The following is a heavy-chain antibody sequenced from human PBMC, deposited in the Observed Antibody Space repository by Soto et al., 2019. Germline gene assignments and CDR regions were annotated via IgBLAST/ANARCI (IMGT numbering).Heavy chain of an antibody. CDR3: AKESAWYGGQYFHH. CDR1: GFPFRYYA. J-gene: IGHJ1*01. Sequence: GGSLRLSCSASGFPFRYYAMNWVRQAPGKGLQWVAGVSGAGGKTDYADSVEGRFTISRDNSKNILYLQMDSLRADDTAVYYCAKESAWYGGQYFHHWGQGTLVTVSS. V-gene: IGHV3-23*01. D-gene: IGHD3-10*01. CDR2: VSGAGGKT.